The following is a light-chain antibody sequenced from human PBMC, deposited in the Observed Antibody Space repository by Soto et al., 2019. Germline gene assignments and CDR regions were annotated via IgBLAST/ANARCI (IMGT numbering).Light chain of an antibody. CDR1: ESISSNF. V-gene: IGKV3-20*01. CDR2: GAS. J-gene: IGKJ1*01. CDR3: QQYGGSPRT. Sequence: EIVWTQSPSTLSLSPGAGATLSCRASESISSNFVAWYQQKRGQAPRLLIHGASNGATGIPDRFSGSGSGTDFTLTITRREHEDFAVYYWQQYGGSPRTFGQGTKV.